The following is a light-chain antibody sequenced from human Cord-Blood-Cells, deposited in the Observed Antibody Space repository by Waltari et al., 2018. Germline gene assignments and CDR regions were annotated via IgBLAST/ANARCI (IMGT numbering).Light chain of an antibody. J-gene: IGKJ2*01. CDR2: DAS. CDR3: QQYDNLPYT. Sequence: DIQMTQSPSSLSASVGDRVTITCQARQDISHYLNWYQQKPGKAPKLLIYDASNLETGVPSRFSGSGSGTDFTFTISSLQPEDIATYYCQQYDNLPYTFGQGTKLEIK. CDR1: QDISHY. V-gene: IGKV1-33*01.